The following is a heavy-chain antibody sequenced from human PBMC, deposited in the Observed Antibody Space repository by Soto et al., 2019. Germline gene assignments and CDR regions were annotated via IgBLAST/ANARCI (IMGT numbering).Heavy chain of an antibody. V-gene: IGHV1-8*01. D-gene: IGHD2-2*01. CDR1: GYTFTSYD. J-gene: IGHJ5*02. Sequence: QVQLVQSGAEVKKPGASVKVSCKASGYTFTSYDINWVRQATGQGLEWMGWMNPNSGNTGYAQKFQGRVTMTRNTSISTAYMELSSLRSEDTAVYYSARDRGVVVPAAMLGWFDPWGQGTLVTVSS. CDR3: ARDRGVVVPAAMLGWFDP. CDR2: MNPNSGNT.